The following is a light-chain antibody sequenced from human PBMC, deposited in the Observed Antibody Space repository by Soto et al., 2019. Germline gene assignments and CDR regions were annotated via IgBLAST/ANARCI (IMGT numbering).Light chain of an antibody. CDR2: TSS. V-gene: IGKV1-39*01. Sequence: DIQLTQSPSSLSASVGDRVTITCRASQSISTSLNWYQQKPGKAPNLLIFTSSNLESGVPSRFSGSGPGTDFTLTTSSLQPEDFATYFCQQGYSRPRTFGQGTKVDIK. J-gene: IGKJ1*01. CDR3: QQGYSRPRT. CDR1: QSISTS.